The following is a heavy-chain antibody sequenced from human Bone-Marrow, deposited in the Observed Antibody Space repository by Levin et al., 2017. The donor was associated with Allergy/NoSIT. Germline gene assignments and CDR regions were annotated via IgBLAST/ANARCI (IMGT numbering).Heavy chain of an antibody. CDR3: ARRAEFEEAPNYSGLDV. CDR1: GYNFNTYW. Sequence: LGESLKISCKVSGYNFNTYWIAWVRQTPERGLEWMGIIYPFDSDTRYNPSFQGQVTFSADDSINPAYLQWRSLRASDTAMYCGARRAEFEEAPNYSGLDVWGQGTAVIVSS. J-gene: IGHJ6*02. D-gene: IGHD3-10*01. CDR2: IYPFDSDT. V-gene: IGHV5-51*01.